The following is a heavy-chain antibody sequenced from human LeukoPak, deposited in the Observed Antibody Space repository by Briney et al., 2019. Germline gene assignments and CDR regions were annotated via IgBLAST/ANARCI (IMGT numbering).Heavy chain of an antibody. CDR1: GFTFSSYA. CDR3: AKLGDYYGSGTYSRFDS. D-gene: IGHD3-10*01. Sequence: PGGSLRLSCAASGFTFSSYAMSWVRQTPGKGLEWVSVISGSGDITYYADSVKGRFTISRDNSKNTLYLQMSSLSAEDTALYYCAKLGDYYGSGTYSRFDSWGQGALVTVSS. J-gene: IGHJ4*02. V-gene: IGHV3-23*01. CDR2: ISGSGDIT.